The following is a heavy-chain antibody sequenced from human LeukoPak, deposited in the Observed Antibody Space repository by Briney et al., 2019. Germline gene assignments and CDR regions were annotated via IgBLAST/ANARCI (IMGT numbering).Heavy chain of an antibody. CDR3: ARDRGHSSSWTLYYYYGMDV. CDR2: IYYSGST. Sequence: PSETRSLTWTVAGGSISSYYWSWIRQPPGKGLEWIGYIYYSGSTNYNPSLKSRVTISVDTSKNQFSLKLSSVTAADTAVYYCARDRGHSSSWTLYYYYGMDVWGQGTTVTVSS. J-gene: IGHJ6*02. D-gene: IGHD6-13*01. CDR1: GGSISSYY. V-gene: IGHV4-59*01.